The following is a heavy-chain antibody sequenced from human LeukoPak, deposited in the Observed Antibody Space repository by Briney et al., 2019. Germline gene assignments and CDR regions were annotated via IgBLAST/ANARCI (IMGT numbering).Heavy chain of an antibody. D-gene: IGHD3/OR15-3a*01. Sequence: GGSLRLSCAASGFTFSSYGMGWVRQAPGKGLEWVSVISDRGDSTYYGDSVKGRFTISRDSSKNTLYLQMNSLGGEDTALYYCAKGRWGLTINNFDLWGQGTMVTVSS. J-gene: IGHJ3*01. CDR2: ISDRGDST. CDR3: AKGRWGLTINNFDL. V-gene: IGHV3-23*01. CDR1: GFTFSSYG.